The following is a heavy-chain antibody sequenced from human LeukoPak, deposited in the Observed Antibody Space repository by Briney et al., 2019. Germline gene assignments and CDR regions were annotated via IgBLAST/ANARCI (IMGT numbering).Heavy chain of an antibody. CDR3: ARGRVSEQWLGPQLDWFDP. V-gene: IGHV3-74*01. Sequence: QAGWSLRLSCAASGFTFSSYWLHWVRQAPRKGLVWVSRINSDGSSTSYADSVKGRFTISRDNAKNTLYQQMNSLRAEDTAVYYCARGRVSEQWLGPQLDWFDPWGQGTLVTVSS. J-gene: IGHJ5*02. CDR1: GFTFSSYW. D-gene: IGHD6-19*01. CDR2: INSDGSST.